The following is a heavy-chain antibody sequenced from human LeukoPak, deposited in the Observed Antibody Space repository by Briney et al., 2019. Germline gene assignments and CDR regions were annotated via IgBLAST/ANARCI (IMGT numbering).Heavy chain of an antibody. D-gene: IGHD2-15*01. CDR1: GFTFSNYA. J-gene: IGHJ4*02. CDR3: ARSLGYSSGG. Sequence: GGSLRLSCAASGFTFSNYAMSWVRQAPGKGLEWVSHISTDGTTTNYADSVKGRFTISRDNAKDTLYLQMHSLRVDDTAVYYCARSLGYSSGGWGQGTLVTVSS. CDR2: ISTDGTTT. V-gene: IGHV3-74*01.